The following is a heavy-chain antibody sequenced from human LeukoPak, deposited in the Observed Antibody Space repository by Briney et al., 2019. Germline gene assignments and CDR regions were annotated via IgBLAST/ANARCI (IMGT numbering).Heavy chain of an antibody. CDR1: GFTFSSYA. CDR2: ISGSGGST. D-gene: IGHD2-2*02. J-gene: IGHJ6*03. CDR3: AKAPPTTYCSSTSCYTKDTFCYYYMDV. Sequence: GGSLRLSCAASGFTFSSYAMSWVRQAPGKGLEWVSAISGSGGSTYYADSVKGRFTISRDNSKNTLYLQMNSLRAEDTAVYYCAKAPPTTYCSSTSCYTKDTFCYYYMDVWGKGTTVTVSS. V-gene: IGHV3-23*01.